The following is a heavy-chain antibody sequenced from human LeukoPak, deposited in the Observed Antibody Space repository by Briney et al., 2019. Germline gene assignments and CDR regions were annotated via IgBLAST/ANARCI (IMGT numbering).Heavy chain of an antibody. Sequence: GGSLRLSCAASGFTFSSYDMHWVRQATGKGLEWVSAIGTAGDTYYPGSVKGRFTISRDNSKNTLYLQMNSLRAEDTAVYYCAEPEGGYYDIRPDWGQGTLVTVSS. D-gene: IGHD3-22*01. J-gene: IGHJ4*02. CDR3: AEPEGGYYDIRPD. CDR2: IGTAGDT. CDR1: GFTFSSYD. V-gene: IGHV3-13*01.